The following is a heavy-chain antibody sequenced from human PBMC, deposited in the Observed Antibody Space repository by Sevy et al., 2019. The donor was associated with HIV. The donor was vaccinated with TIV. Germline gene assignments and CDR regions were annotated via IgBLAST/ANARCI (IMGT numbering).Heavy chain of an antibody. CDR3: ARDKGSEFYYGIDV. J-gene: IGHJ6*02. CDR1: GFTFSAYA. Sequence: GGSLRLSCAASGFTFSAYAVHWVRQAPGKGLEWVAVISHDGNKEDYAQSVRGRFTLSRDNSKKTLFLQMNGLRTDDTDLYYCARDKGSEFYYGIDVWGQGTTVTVSS. D-gene: IGHD3-10*01. V-gene: IGHV3-30-3*01. CDR2: ISHDGNKE.